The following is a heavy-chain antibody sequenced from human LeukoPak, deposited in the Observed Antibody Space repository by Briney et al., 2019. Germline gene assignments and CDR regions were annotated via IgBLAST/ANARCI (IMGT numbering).Heavy chain of an antibody. Sequence: ASVKVSCKASGYTFTGYYVHWVRQAPGQGLEWMGWINANSGSINYAQKFQGRVTMTRDTSSSTVYMELSRLRSDDTAVFYCARVPTTGDYYYMDVWGKGTSVTVSS. CDR1: GYTFTGYY. CDR2: INANSGSI. CDR3: ARVPTTGDYYYMDV. D-gene: IGHD7-27*01. J-gene: IGHJ6*03. V-gene: IGHV1-2*02.